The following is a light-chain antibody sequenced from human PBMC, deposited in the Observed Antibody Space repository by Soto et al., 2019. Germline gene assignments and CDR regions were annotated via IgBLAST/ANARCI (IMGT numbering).Light chain of an antibody. J-gene: IGKJ1*01. CDR1: QSVNAN. Sequence: EVVMTQSPATLSVSPGERATLSCRASQSVNANLAWYQQKPGQAPRLLIHGSSNRATGIPARFSGSGFGTEFILTISSLQSVDFAVYYSQQYNTCLWTFGQGTKVEI. CDR3: QQYNTCLWT. V-gene: IGKV3-15*01. CDR2: GSS.